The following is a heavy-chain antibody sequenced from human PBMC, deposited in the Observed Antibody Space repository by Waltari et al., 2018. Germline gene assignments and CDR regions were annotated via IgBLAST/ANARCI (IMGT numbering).Heavy chain of an antibody. CDR1: GGSISSSSYY. CDR2: IYYSGST. J-gene: IGHJ4*02. D-gene: IGHD3-10*01. V-gene: IGHV4-39*01. CDR3: ASITMVRGSEY. Sequence: QLQLQESGPGLVKPSETLSLTCPVSGGSISSSSYYLGWIRQPPGKGLEWIGSIYYSGSTYYNPSLKSRVTISVDTSKNQFSLKLSSVTAADTAVYYCASITMVRGSEYWGQGTLVTVSS.